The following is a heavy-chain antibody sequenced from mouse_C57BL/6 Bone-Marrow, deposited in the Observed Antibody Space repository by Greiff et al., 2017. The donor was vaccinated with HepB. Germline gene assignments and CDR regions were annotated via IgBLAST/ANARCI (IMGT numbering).Heavy chain of an antibody. CDR3: ARRSEGYYAMDY. V-gene: IGHV1-18*01. Sequence: EVKLVESGPELVKPGASVKIPCKASGYTFTDYNMDWVKQSHGKSLEWIGDINPNNGGTIYNQKFKGKATLTVDKSSSTAYMELRSLTSEDTAVYYCARRSEGYYAMDYWGQGTSVTVSS. D-gene: IGHD1-3*01. CDR2: INPNNGGT. CDR1: GYTFTDYN. J-gene: IGHJ4*01.